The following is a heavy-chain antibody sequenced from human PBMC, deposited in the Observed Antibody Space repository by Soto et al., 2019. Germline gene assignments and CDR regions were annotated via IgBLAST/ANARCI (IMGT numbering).Heavy chain of an antibody. D-gene: IGHD3-16*01. J-gene: IGHJ4*02. CDR1: GFAFSSYA. CDR3: VNMMIARGAFDF. V-gene: IGHV3-64D*06. Sequence: GGSLRLSCSASGFAFSSYAMHWVRQTPGKGLEYVSAISPQGGSTYYADSVKGRFTISRDDSKNTVYLQMSSLRPDDAAVYYCVNMMIARGAFDFWGQGTLVTVSS. CDR2: ISPQGGST.